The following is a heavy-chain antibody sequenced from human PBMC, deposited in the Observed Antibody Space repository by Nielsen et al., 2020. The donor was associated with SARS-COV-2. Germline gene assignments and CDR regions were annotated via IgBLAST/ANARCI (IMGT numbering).Heavy chain of an antibody. V-gene: IGHV3-49*03. CDR1: GFTFGEYT. D-gene: IGHD1-26*01. CDR3: SRGKTGRGY. Sequence: GESLKISCTTSGFTFGEYTLSWFRQAPGRGLEWVGFIRSKPYGGTAEYPASVKGRFTISRDDSKSIAYLQMNSLKAEDTAVYYCSRGKTGRGYWGQGTQVTVSS. CDR2: IRSKPYGGTA. J-gene: IGHJ4*02.